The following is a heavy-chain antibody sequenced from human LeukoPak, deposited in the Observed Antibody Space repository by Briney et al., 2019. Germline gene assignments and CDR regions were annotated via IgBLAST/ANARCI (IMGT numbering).Heavy chain of an antibody. V-gene: IGHV1-18*01. J-gene: IGHJ4*02. D-gene: IGHD2-2*02. Sequence: ASVKVSCKASGYTFTSYGISWVRQAPGQGLEWMGWISAYNGNTNYAQKLQGRVTMTTDTSTGTAYMELRSLRSDDTAVYYCARGGEYCSSTSCYTKEDYWGQGTLVTVSS. CDR2: ISAYNGNT. CDR1: GYTFTSYG. CDR3: ARGGEYCSSTSCYTKEDY.